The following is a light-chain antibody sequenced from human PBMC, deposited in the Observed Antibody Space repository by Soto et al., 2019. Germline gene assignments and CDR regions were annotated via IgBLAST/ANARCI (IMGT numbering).Light chain of an antibody. CDR3: TSNTTTTIL. CDR2: DVS. V-gene: IGLV2-14*03. Sequence: QSALTQPASVSGSPGESITISCTGTSSDVGAYNYVSWYQQHPGKAPKLMIYDVSNRPSGVSNRFSGSKSGNTASLTISGPQAGEEVNYYRTSNTTTTILFGGGP. J-gene: IGLJ2*01. CDR1: SSDVGAYNY.